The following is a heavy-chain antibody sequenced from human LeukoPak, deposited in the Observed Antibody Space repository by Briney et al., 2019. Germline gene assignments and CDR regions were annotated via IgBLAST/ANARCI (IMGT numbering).Heavy chain of an antibody. V-gene: IGHV4-4*07. CDR2: IYTSGST. CDR3: ASSYDSSGRRDY. J-gene: IGHJ4*02. CDR1: GGSISSYY. D-gene: IGHD3-22*01. Sequence: SETLSLTCTVSGGSISSYYWSWIRQPAGKGLEWIGRIYTSGSTNYNPSLKSRVTISVDTSKNQFSLKLSSVTAADTAVYYCASSYDSSGRRDYWGQGTLVTVSS.